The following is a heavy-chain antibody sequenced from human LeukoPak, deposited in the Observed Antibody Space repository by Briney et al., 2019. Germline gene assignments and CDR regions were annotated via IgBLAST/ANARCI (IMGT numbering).Heavy chain of an antibody. CDR2: ISSSSSYI. V-gene: IGHV3-21*01. J-gene: IGHJ3*02. Sequence: GGSLRLSCAASGFTFSSYSMNWVRQAPGKGLEWVSSISSSSSYIYYADSVKGRFTISRDNAKNSLYLQMNSLRAEDTAVYYCARDGPYYYGSWSYYKSDAFDIWGQGTMVTVSS. CDR1: GFTFSSYS. CDR3: ARDGPYYYGSWSYYKSDAFDI. D-gene: IGHD3-10*01.